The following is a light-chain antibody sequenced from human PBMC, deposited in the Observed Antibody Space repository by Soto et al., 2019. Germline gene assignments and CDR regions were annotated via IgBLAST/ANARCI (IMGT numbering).Light chain of an antibody. J-gene: IGKJ2*01. CDR1: QSIISSY. CDR3: QQYGSSPYT. Sequence: EIVLTQSPGTLSLSPGERATLSCRASQSIISSYLAWYQQRPGQAPRLLIYGASSRVTGIPDKFTGSGSGTEFTLTISSLDPDDFVVYYCQQYGSSPYTFGQGTKVDI. CDR2: GAS. V-gene: IGKV3-20*01.